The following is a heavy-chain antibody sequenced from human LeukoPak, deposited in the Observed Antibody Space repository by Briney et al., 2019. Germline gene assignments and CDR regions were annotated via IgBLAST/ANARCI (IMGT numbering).Heavy chain of an antibody. CDR2: IYPGDSDT. CDR1: GYSFTTYW. V-gene: IGHV5-51*01. D-gene: IGHD2-21*02. CDR3: ARSVVVTAIYAFDI. J-gene: IGHJ3*02. Sequence: GESLQISCKGSGYSFTTYWIGWVRQMPGKGLEWMGTIYPGDSDTRYSPSFQGQVTISADKSISTAYLQWSSLKASDTAMYYCARSVVVTAIYAFDIWGQGTMVTVSS.